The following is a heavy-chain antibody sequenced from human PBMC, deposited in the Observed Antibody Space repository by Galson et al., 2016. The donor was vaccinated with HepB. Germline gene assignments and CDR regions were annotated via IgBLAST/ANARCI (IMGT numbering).Heavy chain of an antibody. V-gene: IGHV3-48*03. J-gene: IGHJ6*02. Sequence: SLRLSCAASGFTFSNHEMNWVRQAPGKGLEWVSYISSSATTIYYADSVKGRFTISRDNAKNTLYLQMNSLRAEDTAVYYCAKAASNYGYRLGIDVWGQGTTVTVSS. D-gene: IGHD4-11*01. CDR3: AKAASNYGYRLGIDV. CDR2: ISSSATTI. CDR1: GFTFSNHE.